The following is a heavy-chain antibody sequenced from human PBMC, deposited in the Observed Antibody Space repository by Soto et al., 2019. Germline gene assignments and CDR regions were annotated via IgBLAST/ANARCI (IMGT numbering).Heavy chain of an antibody. V-gene: IGHV1-69*13. J-gene: IGHJ6*02. Sequence: SVKVSCNASGVTFSSYAISWVRQAPGQGLEWMGGIIPIFGTANYAQKFQGRVTITADESTSTAYMELSSLRSEDTAVYYCARDPGFGFCYSYAFAMDVWGQGTTVTVYS. D-gene: IGHD5-18*01. CDR2: IIPIFGTA. CDR1: GVTFSSYA. CDR3: ARDPGFGFCYSYAFAMDV.